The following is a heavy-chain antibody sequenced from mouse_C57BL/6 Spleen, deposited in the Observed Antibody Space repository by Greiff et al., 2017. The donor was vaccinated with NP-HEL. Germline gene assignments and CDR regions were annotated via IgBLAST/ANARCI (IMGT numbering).Heavy chain of an antibody. CDR1: GFTFSSYA. Sequence: EVQRVESGGGLVKPGGSLKLSCAASGFTFSSYAMSWVRQTPEKRLEWVATISDGGSYTYYPDNVKGRFTISRDNAKNNLYLQMSHLKSEDTAMYYCARDDYSKTGFAYWGQGTLVTVSA. CDR3: ARDDYSKTGFAY. CDR2: ISDGGSYT. J-gene: IGHJ3*01. V-gene: IGHV5-4*01. D-gene: IGHD2-5*01.